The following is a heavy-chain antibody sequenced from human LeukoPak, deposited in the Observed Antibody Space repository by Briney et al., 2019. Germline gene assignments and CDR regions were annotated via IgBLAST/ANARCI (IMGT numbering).Heavy chain of an antibody. CDR1: GFTFSSYA. Sequence: PGGSLRLSCAASGFTFSSYAMHWVRQAPGKGLEWVAVISYDGSNKYYADSVKGRFTISRDNSKNTLYLQMNSLRAEDTAVYYCVRVRAYQYYYGSGSYLPYAFDIWGQGTMVTVSS. V-gene: IGHV3-30-3*01. D-gene: IGHD3-10*01. J-gene: IGHJ3*02. CDR3: VRVRAYQYYYGSGSYLPYAFDI. CDR2: ISYDGSNK.